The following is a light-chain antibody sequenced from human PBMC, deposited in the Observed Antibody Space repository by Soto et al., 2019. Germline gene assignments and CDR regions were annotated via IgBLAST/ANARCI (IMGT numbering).Light chain of an antibody. J-gene: IGLJ1*01. CDR3: SSYTGSSTPYV. Sequence: QSALTQPASVSGSPGQSITISCTGTSSDVGGYNYVSWYQQHPGKAPKFMIYEVSNRPSGVSNGFSGSKSGNTASLTISGLQAEDEADYYCSSYTGSSTPYVFGTGTKLTVL. V-gene: IGLV2-14*01. CDR1: SSDVGGYNY. CDR2: EVS.